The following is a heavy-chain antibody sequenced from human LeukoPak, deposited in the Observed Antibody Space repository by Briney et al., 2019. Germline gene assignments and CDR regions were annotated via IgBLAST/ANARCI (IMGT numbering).Heavy chain of an antibody. CDR1: GYTFTSYA. CDR3: AGKRKPDYYGMDV. Sequence: ASVKVSCKASGYTFTSYAMHWVRQAPGQRPEWMGWINAGNGNTKYPQKFQGRVTITRDTSASTAYMELSSLRSEDTAVYYCAGKRKPDYYGMDVWGKGTTVTVSS. V-gene: IGHV1-3*01. J-gene: IGHJ6*04. CDR2: INAGNGNT. D-gene: IGHD4-23*01.